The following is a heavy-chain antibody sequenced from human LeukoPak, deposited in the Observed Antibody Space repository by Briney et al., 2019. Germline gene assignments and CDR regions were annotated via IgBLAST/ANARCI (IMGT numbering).Heavy chain of an antibody. D-gene: IGHD6-13*01. V-gene: IGHV3-23*01. CDR3: AKDISSSCGIGGY. CDR1: GFTLSSYA. J-gene: IGHJ4*02. CDR2: ICASGGST. Sequence: PGGSLRLSCAASGFTLSSYAMSWVRQAPGKGLEWVSAICASGGSTYYADSVKGRFTISRDTSKNTLYLQMNSLRAEDTAVYYCAKDISSSCGIGGYWGQGTLVTVSS.